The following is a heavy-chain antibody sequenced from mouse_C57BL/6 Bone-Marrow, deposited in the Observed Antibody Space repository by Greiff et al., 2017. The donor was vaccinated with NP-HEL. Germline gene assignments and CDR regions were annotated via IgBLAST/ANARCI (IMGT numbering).Heavy chain of an antibody. Sequence: QVQLQQPGAELVRPGTSVKLSCKASGYTFTSYWMHWVKQRPGQGLEWIGVIDPSDSYTNYNQKFKGKAILTVHTSSSTAYMQLCSLTYEDSAVYYSARPAVVAEGWFAYWGQGTLVTVSA. CDR2: IDPSDSYT. V-gene: IGHV1-59*01. J-gene: IGHJ3*01. D-gene: IGHD1-1*01. CDR3: ARPAVVAEGWFAY. CDR1: GYTFTSYW.